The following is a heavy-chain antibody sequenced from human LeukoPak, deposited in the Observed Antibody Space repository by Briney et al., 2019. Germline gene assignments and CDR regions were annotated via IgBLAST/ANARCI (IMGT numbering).Heavy chain of an antibody. V-gene: IGHV3-30-3*01. J-gene: IGHJ3*02. CDR1: GFTFSSYA. D-gene: IGHD2-2*01. Sequence: GRSLRLSCAASGFTFSSYAMHWVRQAPGKGLEWVAVISYDGSNKYYADSVKGRFTISRDNSKNTLYLQMNSLRAEDTAVYYCARGPLLTAARGAFDIWGQGTMVTVSS. CDR3: ARGPLLTAARGAFDI. CDR2: ISYDGSNK.